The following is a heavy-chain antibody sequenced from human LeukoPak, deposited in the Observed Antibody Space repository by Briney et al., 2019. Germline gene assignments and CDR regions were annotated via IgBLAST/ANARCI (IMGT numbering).Heavy chain of an antibody. V-gene: IGHV3-21*01. J-gene: IGHJ4*02. D-gene: IGHD3-16*01. CDR3: ARAVWDGTLDY. CDR2: ISSSSSYI. CDR1: GFTFSSYS. Sequence: GGSLRLSCAASGFTFSSYSMTWVRQAPGKGLEWVSSISSSSSYIYYADSVKGRFTISRDNAKNSLYLQMNSLRAEDTAVYYCARAVWDGTLDYWGQGTLVTVSS.